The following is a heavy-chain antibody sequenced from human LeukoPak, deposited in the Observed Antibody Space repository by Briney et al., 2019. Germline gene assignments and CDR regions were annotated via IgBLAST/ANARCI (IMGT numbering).Heavy chain of an antibody. CDR1: GGTFSSYA. V-gene: IGHV1-69*13. CDR3: ARRGGYSAARDAFDI. CDR2: IIPIFGTA. Sequence: SVKVSCKASGGTFSSYAISWVRQAPGQGLEWMGSIIPIFGTANYAQKFQGRVTITADGSTSTAYIELSSLRSEDTAVYYCARRGGYSAARDAFDIWGQGTMVTVSS. J-gene: IGHJ3*02. D-gene: IGHD3-22*01.